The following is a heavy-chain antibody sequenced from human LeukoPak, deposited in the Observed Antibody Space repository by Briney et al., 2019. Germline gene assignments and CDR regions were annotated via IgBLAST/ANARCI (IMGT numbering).Heavy chain of an antibody. J-gene: IGHJ3*02. CDR3: ARQLGAFDI. Sequence: SQTLSLTCAISGDSVSSNNPAWNWIRQSPSRGLEWLGRTYYRSKWYNDYVVSVKSRITINPDTSKNQFSLQLNSVTPEDTAVYYCARQLGAFDIWGQGTMVTVSS. D-gene: IGHD1-1*01. CDR1: GDSVSSNNPA. CDR2: TYYRSKWYN. V-gene: IGHV6-1*01.